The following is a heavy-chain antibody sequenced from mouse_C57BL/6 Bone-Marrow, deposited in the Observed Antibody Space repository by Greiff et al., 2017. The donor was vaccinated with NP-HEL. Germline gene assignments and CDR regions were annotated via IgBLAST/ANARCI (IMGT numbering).Heavy chain of an antibody. V-gene: IGHV1-81*01. CDR3: ARCRGYGGYYYAMDY. CDR1: GYTFTSYG. Sequence: VQLQQSGAELARPGASVKLSCKASGYTFTSYGISWVKQRTGQGLEWIGEIYPRSGNTYYNEKFKGKATLTADKSSSTAYMELRSLTSEDSAVYFCARCRGYGGYYYAMDYWGQGTSVTVSS. CDR2: IYPRSGNT. J-gene: IGHJ4*01. D-gene: IGHD2-2*01.